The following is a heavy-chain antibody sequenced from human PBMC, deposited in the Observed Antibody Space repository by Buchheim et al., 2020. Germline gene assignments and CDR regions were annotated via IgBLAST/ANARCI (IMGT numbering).Heavy chain of an antibody. Sequence: QVQLQESGPGLVKPSQTLSPTCTVSGGSISSGGYYWSWIRQHPGKGLEWIGYIYYSGSTYYNPSLNSPVTISVDTSKNQFSLKLSSVTAADTAVYYCARVDVVVVPAAILGYYFDYWGQGTL. D-gene: IGHD2-2*02. V-gene: IGHV4-31*01. J-gene: IGHJ4*02. CDR1: GGSISSGGYY. CDR2: IYYSGST. CDR3: ARVDVVVVPAAILGYYFDY.